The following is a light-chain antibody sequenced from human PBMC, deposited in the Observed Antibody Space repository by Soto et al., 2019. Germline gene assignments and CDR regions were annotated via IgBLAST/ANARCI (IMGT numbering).Light chain of an antibody. J-gene: IGLJ2*01. V-gene: IGLV1-47*02. CDR2: SND. Sequence: QSVLTQPPSASGTPGQRVTNSCSGSSSNIGSNYVYWYQQLPGSAPKLLIYSNDQRPSGVPDRFSASKSGTAASLAISGLRSEDEADYHCAAWDDSLSAVVFGGGTKLTVL. CDR1: SSNIGSNY. CDR3: AAWDDSLSAVV.